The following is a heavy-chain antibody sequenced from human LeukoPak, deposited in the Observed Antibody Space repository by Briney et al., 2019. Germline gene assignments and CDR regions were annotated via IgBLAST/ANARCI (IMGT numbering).Heavy chain of an antibody. CDR2: VDPEDGET. J-gene: IGHJ1*01. V-gene: IGHV1-69-2*01. D-gene: IGHD1-26*01. Sequence: ATVKISCKASGYTFTDYYMHWVQQAPGKGLEWMGRVDPEDGETIYAEKFQGRVTITADTSTDTAYMELSSLRSEDTAVYYCATDNGWELLLGYFQHWGQGTLVTVSS. CDR3: ATDNGWELLLGYFQH. CDR1: GYTFTDYY.